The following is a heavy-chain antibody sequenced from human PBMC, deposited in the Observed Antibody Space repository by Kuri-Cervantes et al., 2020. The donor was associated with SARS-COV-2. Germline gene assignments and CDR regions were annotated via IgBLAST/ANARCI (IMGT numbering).Heavy chain of an antibody. D-gene: IGHD6-13*01. CDR2: INPNSGGT. CDR3: ARGPIAAAGTLPDY. CDR1: GYTFTSYG. Sequence: ASVKVSCKASGYTFTSYGISWVRQAPGQGLEWMGWINPNSGGTNYAQKFQGRVTMTRDTSISTAYMELSRLRSDDTAVYYCARGPIAAAGTLPDYWGQGTLVTVSS. V-gene: IGHV1-2*02. J-gene: IGHJ4*02.